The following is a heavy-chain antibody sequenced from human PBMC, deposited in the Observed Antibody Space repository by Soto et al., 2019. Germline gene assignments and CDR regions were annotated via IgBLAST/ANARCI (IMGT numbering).Heavy chain of an antibody. Sequence: SETLSLTCTVSGVPISTDDYYWTWIRQPPGKGLEWIGYIYYSGSTYYNWSLKSRVTISIDTSKNQFSLNLSSVTAADTAVYYCASGKGVDGSRYLDNWGQGTLVTVS. D-gene: IGHD1-26*01. CDR2: IYYSGST. V-gene: IGHV4-30-4*01. CDR3: ASGKGVDGSRYLDN. J-gene: IGHJ4*02. CDR1: GVPISTDDYY.